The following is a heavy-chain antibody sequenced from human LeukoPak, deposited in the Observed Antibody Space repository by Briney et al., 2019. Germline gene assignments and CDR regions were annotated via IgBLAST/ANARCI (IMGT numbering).Heavy chain of an antibody. Sequence: SETLSLTCTVSGGSISSSSYYWGWIRQPPGKGLEWIGSIYYSGSTYYNPSLKSRVTISVDTSKNQFSLKLSSVTAADTAVYYCARGRIAAAGTGPYYYYGMDVWGQGTTVTVSS. CDR1: GGSISSSSYY. CDR3: ARGRIAAAGTGPYYYYGMDV. J-gene: IGHJ6*02. D-gene: IGHD6-13*01. V-gene: IGHV4-39*01. CDR2: IYYSGST.